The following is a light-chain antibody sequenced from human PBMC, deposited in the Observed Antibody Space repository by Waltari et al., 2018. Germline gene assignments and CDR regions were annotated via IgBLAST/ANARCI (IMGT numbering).Light chain of an antibody. CDR2: AAS. J-gene: IGKJ4*01. V-gene: IGKV1-39*01. CDR3: QQSYSTPT. CDR1: QSINSY. Sequence: DIQMTQSPSSLSASVGDRVTITCRASQSINSYLNWYQQKPGKAPKVLIYAASNLKSGVPSRFSGSGSGTDFTLTISSLQPEDFATYYCQQSYSTPTFGGGTKVEIK.